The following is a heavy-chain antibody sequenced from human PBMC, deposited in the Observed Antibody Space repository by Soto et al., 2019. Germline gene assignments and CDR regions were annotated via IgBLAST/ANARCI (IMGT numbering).Heavy chain of an antibody. CDR3: AKIYGSTPGGYYGMDV. J-gene: IGHJ6*02. Sequence: GGSLRLSCAASGFTFSSYGMHWVRQAPGKGLEWVAVISYDGSNKYYADSVKGRFTISRDNSKNTLYLQMNSLRAEDTAVYYCAKIYGSTPGGYYGMDVWGQGTTVTVSS. CDR1: GFTFSSYG. V-gene: IGHV3-30*18. CDR2: ISYDGSNK. D-gene: IGHD1-26*01.